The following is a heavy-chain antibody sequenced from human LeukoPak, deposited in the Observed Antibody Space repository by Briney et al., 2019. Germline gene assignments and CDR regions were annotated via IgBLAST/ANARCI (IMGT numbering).Heavy chain of an antibody. J-gene: IGHJ5*02. CDR1: GGSISSSSYY. D-gene: IGHD3-10*01. Sequence: SETLSLTCTVSGGSISSSSYYWGWIRQPPGKWLEWIGSIYYSGSTYYHPSLKSRVTISVDTSKNLFSLKLSSVTAADTAVYYCARPHGSGSYPNWFDPWRQGTLVTVSS. CDR3: ARPHGSGSYPNWFDP. CDR2: IYYSGST. V-gene: IGHV4-39*01.